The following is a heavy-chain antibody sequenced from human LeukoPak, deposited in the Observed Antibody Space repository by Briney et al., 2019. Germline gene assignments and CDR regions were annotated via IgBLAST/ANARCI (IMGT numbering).Heavy chain of an antibody. Sequence: GRSLRLSCAASGFTFSSYGMHWVRQAPGKGLEWVVVIWYDGSNKYYADSVKGRFTISRDNSKNTLYLQMNSLRAEDTAVYYCARDSYIVATHFDYWGQGTLVTVSS. V-gene: IGHV3-33*01. CDR2: IWYDGSNK. CDR1: GFTFSSYG. CDR3: ARDSYIVATHFDY. D-gene: IGHD5-12*01. J-gene: IGHJ4*02.